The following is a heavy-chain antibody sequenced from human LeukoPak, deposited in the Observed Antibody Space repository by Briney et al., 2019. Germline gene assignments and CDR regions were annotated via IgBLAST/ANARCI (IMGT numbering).Heavy chain of an antibody. D-gene: IGHD6-13*01. V-gene: IGHV4-34*01. J-gene: IGHJ4*02. CDR3: ARLWYSSSWARDY. CDR1: GGSFSGYY. Sequence: PSETLSLTCAVYGGSFSGYYWSWIRQPPGKGLEWIGEINHSGSTNYNPSLKSRVTISVDTSENQFSLKLSSVTAADTAVYYCARLWYSSSWARDYWGQGTLVTVSS. CDR2: INHSGST.